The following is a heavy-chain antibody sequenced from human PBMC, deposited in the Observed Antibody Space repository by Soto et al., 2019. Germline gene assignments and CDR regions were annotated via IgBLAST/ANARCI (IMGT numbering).Heavy chain of an antibody. CDR3: ARIGDGASNYYGMDV. V-gene: IGHV3-7*01. D-gene: IGHD2-8*01. CDR2: IKEDGGET. CDR1: GFTFQNPW. Sequence: EVQLVESGGGLVQPGGSLRLSCASSGFTFQNPWLSCVRQAPGKGLEWVAHIKEDGGETKYLDSVKGRFTISRDNIEKSLDLHLSRLRAEETAVYYCARIGDGASNYYGMDVWGQGTTVNV. J-gene: IGHJ6*02.